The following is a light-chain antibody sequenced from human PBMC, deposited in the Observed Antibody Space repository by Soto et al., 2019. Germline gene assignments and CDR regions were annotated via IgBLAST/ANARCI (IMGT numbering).Light chain of an antibody. J-gene: IGKJ4*01. CDR1: QSVGSS. CDR2: DAS. Sequence: EVGLTQSPATLSLSPGERATLSCRASQSVGSSLAWYQHKPGQVPKLLIYDASKRATGIPARFSGSGSGTDFSLTISSLEPEDFAVYYCQQRRISFTFGGGTKVEIK. V-gene: IGKV3-11*01. CDR3: QQRRISFT.